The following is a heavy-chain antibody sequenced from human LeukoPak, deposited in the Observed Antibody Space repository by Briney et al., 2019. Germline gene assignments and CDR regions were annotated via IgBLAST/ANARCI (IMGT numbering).Heavy chain of an antibody. CDR2: ISYDGSNK. V-gene: IGHV3-30*18. CDR3: AKDQGYDILTGYYGDHLDY. Sequence: GGSLRLSCVASGFTFSSYGMHWVRQAPGKGLEWVAVISYDGSNKYYADSVKGRFTISRDNSKNTLYLQMNSLRAEDTAVYYCAKDQGYDILTGYYGDHLDYWGQGTLVTVSS. J-gene: IGHJ4*02. CDR1: GFTFSSYG. D-gene: IGHD3-9*01.